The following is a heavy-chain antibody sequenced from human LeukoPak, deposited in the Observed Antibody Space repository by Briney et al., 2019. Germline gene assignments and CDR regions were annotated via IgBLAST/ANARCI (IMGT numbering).Heavy chain of an antibody. V-gene: IGHV4-59*01. CDR1: GGFNTHYY. J-gene: IGHJ4*02. CDR3: ARGQWLPVFDF. Sequence: NPSETLSLTCSVSGGFNTHYYWTWIRQPPGKRLEWIGYFYHSASTNYNPSLKSRVTISVDTSKNHFSLKLSSVTAADTAVYYCARGQWLPVFDFWGQGTLVTVSS. CDR2: FYHSAST. D-gene: IGHD3-22*01.